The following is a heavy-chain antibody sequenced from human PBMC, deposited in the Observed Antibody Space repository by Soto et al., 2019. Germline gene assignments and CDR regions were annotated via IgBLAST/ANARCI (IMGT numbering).Heavy chain of an antibody. CDR2: MNPNSGNT. J-gene: IGHJ4*02. V-gene: IGHV1-8*01. CDR1: GYTFTSYD. CDR3: AIPAASDSSSWYLFDY. D-gene: IGHD6-13*01. Sequence: QVQLVQSGAEVKKPGASVKVSCKASGYTFTSYDINWVRQATGQGLEWMGWMNPNSGNTGYAQKFQGRVTMTRNTSISKAYMELSSLRSEDTAVYYCAIPAASDSSSWYLFDYWGQGTLVTVSS.